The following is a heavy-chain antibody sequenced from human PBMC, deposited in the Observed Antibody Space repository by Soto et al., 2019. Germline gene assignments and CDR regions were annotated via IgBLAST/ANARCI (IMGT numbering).Heavy chain of an antibody. V-gene: IGHV1-69*08. CDR2: IIPLLDTT. J-gene: IGHJ4*02. D-gene: IGHD3-10*01. CDR3: ARWGFAGDY. CDR1: GGTFSNDI. Sequence: SVKVSCKASGGTFSNDIITWVRQAPGQGLEWMGRIIPLLDTTNYAQKLQGRVTMTTDTSTSTAYMELRSLRSDDTAVYYCARWGFAGDYLGQGTLVTVSS.